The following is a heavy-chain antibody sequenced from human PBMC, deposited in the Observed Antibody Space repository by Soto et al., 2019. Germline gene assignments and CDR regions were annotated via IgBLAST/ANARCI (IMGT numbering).Heavy chain of an antibody. D-gene: IGHD2-2*01. CDR3: ARDNDCSSTSCYAFDY. Sequence: GGSLRLSCAASGFTFSSYGMHWVRQAPGKGLEWVAVIWYDGSNKYYADSVKGRFTISRDNSKNTLYLQMNSLRAEDTAVYYCARDNDCSSTSCYAFDYWGQGTLVTVS. CDR2: IWYDGSNK. J-gene: IGHJ4*02. V-gene: IGHV3-33*01. CDR1: GFTFSSYG.